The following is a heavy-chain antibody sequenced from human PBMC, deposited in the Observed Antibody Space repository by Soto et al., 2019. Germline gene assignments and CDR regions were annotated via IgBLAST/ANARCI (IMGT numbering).Heavy chain of an antibody. Sequence: EVQVLESGGGLVQPGGSLRLSCAASGLTFSTYAMSWVRQAPGKGLEWVSSITGSGSVSGINTYYADSVKGRFTISRDNSKIKLSLQMHSLRVDDTAVYYCAKSRAVADAFDFWGQGTMVTVSS. J-gene: IGHJ3*01. D-gene: IGHD6-19*01. CDR3: AKSRAVADAFDF. CDR1: GLTFSTYA. V-gene: IGHV3-23*01. CDR2: ITGSGSVSGINT.